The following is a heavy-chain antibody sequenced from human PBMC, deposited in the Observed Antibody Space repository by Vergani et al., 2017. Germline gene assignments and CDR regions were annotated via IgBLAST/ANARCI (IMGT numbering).Heavy chain of an antibody. CDR2: IIPIFGTA. J-gene: IGHJ5*02. V-gene: IGHV1-69*18. D-gene: IGHD6-19*01. Sequence: QVQLVQSGAEVKKPGSSVKVSCKASGGTFSSYAISWVRQAPGQGLEWMGRIIPIFGTANYAQKFTGRVTMTADESTSTAYMELSSLRSEDTAVYYVARDCGCDSSGWYDPRGGFDPWGQGTLVTVSS. CDR1: GGTFSSYA. CDR3: ARDCGCDSSGWYDPRGGFDP.